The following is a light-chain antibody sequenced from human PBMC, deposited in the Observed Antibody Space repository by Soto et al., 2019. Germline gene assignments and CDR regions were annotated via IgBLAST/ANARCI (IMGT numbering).Light chain of an antibody. V-gene: IGLV1-40*01. CDR1: TSNLGAGYD. CDR2: GNR. CDR3: QSYDSSLSGSDV. Sequence: QAVVTQPPSVSGAPGQRVTLSCTGNTSNLGAGYDVHWYQQLPGAAPKLVIFGNRNRPSGVPERFSGSKSGTSASLAITGLQAEDEADYYCQSYDSSLSGSDVFGTGTKLTVL. J-gene: IGLJ1*01.